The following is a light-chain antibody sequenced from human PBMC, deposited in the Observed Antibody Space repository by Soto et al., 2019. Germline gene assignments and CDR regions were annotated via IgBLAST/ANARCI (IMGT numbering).Light chain of an antibody. CDR1: SSDVGGYNY. CDR3: YSYAGSYTWV. Sequence: QSMLTQPRSVSGSPGQSVTISCTGTSSDVGGYNYVSWYQQHPGKAPKLMIYDVTKRPSGVPDRFSGSKSGNTVSLTISGLQAEDEGDYYCYSYAGSYTWVFGGGTKLTVL. CDR2: DVT. V-gene: IGLV2-11*01. J-gene: IGLJ3*02.